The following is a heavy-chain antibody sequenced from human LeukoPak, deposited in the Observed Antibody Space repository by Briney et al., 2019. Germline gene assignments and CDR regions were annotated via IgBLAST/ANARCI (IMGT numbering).Heavy chain of an antibody. V-gene: IGHV3-30*03. CDR3: RLGVLDY. Sequence: GGSLRLSCAASGFTFSSYGMHWVRQAPGKGLEWVAVISYDGSNKYYADSVKGRFTISRDNSKNTLYLQMNSLRVEDTAVYYCRLGVLDYWGQGTLVTVSS. CDR2: ISYDGSNK. D-gene: IGHD3-16*01. J-gene: IGHJ4*02. CDR1: GFTFSSYG.